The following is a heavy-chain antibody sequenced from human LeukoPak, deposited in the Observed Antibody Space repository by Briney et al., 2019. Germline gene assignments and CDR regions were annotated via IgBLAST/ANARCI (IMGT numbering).Heavy chain of an antibody. CDR1: GYTFASYY. J-gene: IGHJ4*02. V-gene: IGHV1-46*01. CDR2: INPSGGDA. Sequence: ASVKVSCKASGYTFASYYMHWVRQAPGQGLEWMGMINPSGGDAIYAQRFQDRVTMTRDMSTTTVHMDLSSLRSEDTAVYYCARDGETYYYDSSGYPYYLAYWGQGTLVTVSS. CDR3: ARDGETYYYDSSGYPYYLAY. D-gene: IGHD3-22*01.